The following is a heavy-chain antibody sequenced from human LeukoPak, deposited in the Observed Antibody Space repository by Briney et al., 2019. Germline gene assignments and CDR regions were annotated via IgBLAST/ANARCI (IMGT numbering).Heavy chain of an antibody. D-gene: IGHD1-1*01. V-gene: IGHV1-69*05. CDR3: ARAKLEHYYYYYSMDV. CDR2: IIPIFGTT. Sequence: SVKVSCKASGGTFSSYAISWVRQAPGQGLEWMGGIIPIFGTTSYAQKFQGRVTMTRDTSTSTVYMELSSLRSEDTAVYYCARAKLEHYYYYYSMDVWGQGTTVTVSS. CDR1: GGTFSSYA. J-gene: IGHJ6*02.